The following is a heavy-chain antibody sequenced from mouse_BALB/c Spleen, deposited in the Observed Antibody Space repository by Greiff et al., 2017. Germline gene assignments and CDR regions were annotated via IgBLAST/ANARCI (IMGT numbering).Heavy chain of an antibody. CDR3: ARQYYGSAMDY. Sequence: DVKLVESGGGLVKPGGSLKLSCAASGFAFSSYDMSWVRQTPEKRLEWVAYISSGGGSTYYPDTVKGRFTISRDNAKNTLYLQMSSLKSEDTAMYYCARQYYGSAMDYWGQGTSVTVSS. CDR1: GFAFSSYD. CDR2: ISSGGGST. J-gene: IGHJ4*01. V-gene: IGHV5-12-1*01. D-gene: IGHD1-1*01.